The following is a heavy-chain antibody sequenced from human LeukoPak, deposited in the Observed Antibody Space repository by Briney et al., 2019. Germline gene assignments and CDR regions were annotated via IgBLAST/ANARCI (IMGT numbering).Heavy chain of an antibody. Sequence: SETLSLTCTVSGGSISSYYWSWIRQPPGKGLEWIGYIYYSGSTNYNPSLKSRVTISVDPSKNQFSLKLSSVTAADTAVYYCAREQGYDFWSGYSGYFQHWGQGTLVTVSS. CDR3: AREQGYDFWSGYSGYFQH. CDR1: GGSISSYY. D-gene: IGHD3-3*01. CDR2: IYYSGST. V-gene: IGHV4-59*01. J-gene: IGHJ1*01.